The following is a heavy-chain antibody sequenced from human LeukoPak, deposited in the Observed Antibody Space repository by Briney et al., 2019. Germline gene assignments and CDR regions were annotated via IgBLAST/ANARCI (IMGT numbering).Heavy chain of an antibody. CDR1: GFTFDDYG. V-gene: IGHV3-20*04. Sequence: RPGGSLRLSCAASGFTFDDYGMSWVRQAPGKELEWVSGINWNGGSTGYADSVKGRFTISRDNAKNSLYLQMNSLRAEDTALYYCARERTSLLWFGELFLLDPWGQGTLVTVSS. CDR3: ARERTSLLWFGELFLLDP. CDR2: INWNGGST. J-gene: IGHJ5*02. D-gene: IGHD3-10*01.